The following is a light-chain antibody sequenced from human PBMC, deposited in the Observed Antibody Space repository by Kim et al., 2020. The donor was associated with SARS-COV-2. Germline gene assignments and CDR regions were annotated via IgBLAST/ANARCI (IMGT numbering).Light chain of an antibody. CDR1: SLRSYY. CDR2: GKN. V-gene: IGLV3-19*01. CDR3: NSRDSSGNHVV. J-gene: IGLJ2*01. Sequence: LGQTVRITCQGDSLRSYYASWYQKKPGQAPVLVIYGKNNRPSGIPDRFSGSSSGNTASLTITGAQAEDEADYYCNSRDSSGNHVVFGGGTQLTVL.